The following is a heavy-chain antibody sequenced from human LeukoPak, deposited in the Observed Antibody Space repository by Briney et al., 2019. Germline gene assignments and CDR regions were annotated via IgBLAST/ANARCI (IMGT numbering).Heavy chain of an antibody. CDR2: IKSDGSAT. V-gene: IGHV3-74*01. CDR1: EFTFSGYW. Sequence: PGGSLRLSCAASEFTFSGYWMHWVRQAPGKGLVWVSRIKSDGSATTYAESVKGRFAISRDNAKNTLYLQMNSLRVEDTAVYYWARGDRLDPWGQGTLVTVSS. D-gene: IGHD2-21*02. J-gene: IGHJ5*02. CDR3: ARGDRLDP.